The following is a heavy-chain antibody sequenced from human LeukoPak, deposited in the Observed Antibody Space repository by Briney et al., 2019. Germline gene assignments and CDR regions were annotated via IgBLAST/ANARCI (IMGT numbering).Heavy chain of an antibody. CDR3: ARQGGSWAFDI. CDR1: GGSIGNYY. D-gene: IGHD1-26*01. CDR2: IYTSGST. Sequence: SETLSLTCTVSGGSIGNYYWSWVRQPAGKGLEWIGRIYTSGSTNYNPSLKSRVTMSVDTSKNQFSLKLNSMTAADTAVYHCARQGGSWAFDIWGQGTMVTVSS. V-gene: IGHV4-4*07. J-gene: IGHJ3*02.